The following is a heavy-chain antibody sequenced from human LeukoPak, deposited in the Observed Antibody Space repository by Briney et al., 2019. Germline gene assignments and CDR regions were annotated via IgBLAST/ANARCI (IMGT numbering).Heavy chain of an antibody. V-gene: IGHV3-66*01. CDR2: IYSGGDT. J-gene: IGHJ4*02. Sequence: GGSLRLSCAASGFLFSRNYMRWVRQAQGKGLEWVSLIYSGGDTYYSDYVKGGFTISRESSRKTLYLKRKSLRVEDKAVYYCGRDRRFNDVWFFWYWGQGTLVTVSS. CDR3: GRDRRFNDVWFFWY. CDR1: GFLFSRNY. D-gene: IGHD1-1*01.